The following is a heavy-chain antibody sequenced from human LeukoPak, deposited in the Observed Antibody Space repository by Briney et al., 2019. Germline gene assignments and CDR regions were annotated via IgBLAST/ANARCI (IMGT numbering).Heavy chain of an antibody. CDR3: ARQDSSGYLEYFQH. Sequence: SVKVSCKASGYTFTSYDINWVRQATGQGLEWMGGIIPIFGTANYAQKFQGRVTITADESTSTAYMELSSLRSEDTAVYYWARQDSSGYLEYFQHWGQGTLVTVSS. CDR1: GYTFTSYD. CDR2: IIPIFGTA. D-gene: IGHD3-22*01. J-gene: IGHJ1*01. V-gene: IGHV1-69*13.